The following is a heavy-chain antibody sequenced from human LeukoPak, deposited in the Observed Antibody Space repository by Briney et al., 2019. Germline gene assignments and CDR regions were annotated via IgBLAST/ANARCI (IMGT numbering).Heavy chain of an antibody. CDR3: ASTVGATQYYFDY. CDR2: IIPIFGIA. V-gene: IGHV1-69*04. CDR1: GGTFSIYA. Sequence: SVRVSFKASGGTFSIYAISWVRQAPGQGREWMGRIIPIFGIANYTQKFQGRVTITAAKSTTTAYMELSSLRSEDTAVYYCASTVGATQYYFDYWGQGTLVTVSS. J-gene: IGHJ4*02. D-gene: IGHD1-26*01.